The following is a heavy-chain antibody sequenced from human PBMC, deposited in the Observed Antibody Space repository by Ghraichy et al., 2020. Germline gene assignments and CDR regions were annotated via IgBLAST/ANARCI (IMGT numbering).Heavy chain of an antibody. Sequence: GESLNISCAASGFTFNMYTMIWVRRAPGGGLEFVSGIGGSGTGPSYANSVRGRFTISRDNSKNTLFLQMNSLRVEDTGVYYCAKDANWDSGGLWGQGTLVTVSS. CDR1: GFTFNMYT. D-gene: IGHD1-26*01. V-gene: IGHV3-23*01. CDR3: AKDANWDSGGL. J-gene: IGHJ4*02. CDR2: IGGSGTGP.